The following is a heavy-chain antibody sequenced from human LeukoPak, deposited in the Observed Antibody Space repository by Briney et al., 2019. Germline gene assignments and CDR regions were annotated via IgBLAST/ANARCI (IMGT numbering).Heavy chain of an antibody. Sequence: GGSLRLSCAASGFTFSSYWMNWVRQAPGKGLVWVSRINSDGSSTNYADSVKGRFTISRDNARNTLYLQMNSLRAEDTAVYYCARDSSGSYYSGAFDIWGQGTMATVSS. CDR2: INSDGSST. D-gene: IGHD1-26*01. V-gene: IGHV3-74*01. J-gene: IGHJ3*02. CDR3: ARDSSGSYYSGAFDI. CDR1: GFTFSSYW.